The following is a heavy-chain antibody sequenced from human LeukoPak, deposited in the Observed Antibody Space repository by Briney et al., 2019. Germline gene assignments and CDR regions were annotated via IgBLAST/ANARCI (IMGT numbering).Heavy chain of an antibody. Sequence: NPSETLSLTCTVSGGSISSYYWSWIRQPPGKGLEWIGYIYYSGSTNYNPSLKSRVTISVDTSKNQFSLKLSSVTAADTAVYYCARYGRSSGSYYAHYFDYWGQGTLVTVSS. CDR2: IYYSGST. D-gene: IGHD3-10*01. J-gene: IGHJ4*02. CDR1: GGSISSYY. V-gene: IGHV4-59*01. CDR3: ARYGRSSGSYYAHYFDY.